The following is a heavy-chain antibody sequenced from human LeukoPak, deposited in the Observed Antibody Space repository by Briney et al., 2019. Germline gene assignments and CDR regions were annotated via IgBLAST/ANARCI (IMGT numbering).Heavy chain of an antibody. CDR1: GFTFSSYA. CDR2: ISGSGGST. CDR3: ASRYCSGGSCYLDYYGMDV. Sequence: GGSLRLSCAASGFTFSSYAMSWVRQAPGKGLEWVSAISGSGGSTYYADSVKGRFTISRDNSKNTLYLQMNSLRAEDTAVYYCASRYCSGGSCYLDYYGMDVWGQGTTVTVSS. V-gene: IGHV3-23*01. J-gene: IGHJ6*01. D-gene: IGHD2-15*01.